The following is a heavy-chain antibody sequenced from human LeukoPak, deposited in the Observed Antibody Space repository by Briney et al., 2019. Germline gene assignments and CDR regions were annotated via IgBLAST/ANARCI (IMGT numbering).Heavy chain of an antibody. CDR1: GFTFGSYA. V-gene: IGHV3-30-3*01. CDR2: ISYDGSNK. Sequence: GGSLRLSCAASGFTFGSYAMSWVRQAPGKGLEWVAVISYDGSNKYYADSVKGRFTISRDNSKNTLYLQMNSLRAEDTAVYYCATYCSGGSCRGAFDIWGQGTMVTVSS. J-gene: IGHJ3*02. D-gene: IGHD2-15*01. CDR3: ATYCSGGSCRGAFDI.